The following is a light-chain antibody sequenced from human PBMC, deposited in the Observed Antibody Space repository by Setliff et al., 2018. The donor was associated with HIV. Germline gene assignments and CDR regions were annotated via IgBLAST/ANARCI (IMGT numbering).Light chain of an antibody. CDR1: TSDVG. V-gene: IGLV2-23*02. Sequence: QSVLTQPASVSGSPGQSITISCTGTTSDVGVSWYQQHPGKAPKLMIYEVSKRPSGVSNRFSGSKSGNTASLTISGLQAEDEADYYCCSYAGSYIHVVFGGGTKVTVL. CDR3: CSYAGSYIHVV. CDR2: EVS. J-gene: IGLJ2*01.